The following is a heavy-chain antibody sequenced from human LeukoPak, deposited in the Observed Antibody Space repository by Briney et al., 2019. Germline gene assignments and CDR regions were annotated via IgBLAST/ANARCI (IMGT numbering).Heavy chain of an antibody. CDR1: GYSFTSHW. Sequence: GESLKISCQGSGYSFTSHWIAWVRQMPGKGLEWMGLICPDDSDTKYSPSFQGQVTISADKSIRTAYLQWSSLKASDTAMYYCARGSSGPDYWGQGTLVTVSS. CDR2: ICPDDSDT. D-gene: IGHD6-19*01. CDR3: ARGSSGPDY. V-gene: IGHV5-51*01. J-gene: IGHJ4*02.